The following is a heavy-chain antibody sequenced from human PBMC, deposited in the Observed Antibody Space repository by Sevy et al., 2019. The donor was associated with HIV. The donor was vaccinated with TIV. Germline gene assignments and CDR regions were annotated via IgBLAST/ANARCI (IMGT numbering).Heavy chain of an antibody. V-gene: IGHV3-23*01. D-gene: IGHD2-8*01. Sequence: GGSLRLSCAASGFTFAKYSMSWVRQAPGKGLEWVSTFSFGCGRINYADSVKGRFTISRDDSKNTRFLQMNSLRAEETATYFCAREGCTQPHDYWGQGTLVTVSS. CDR3: AREGCTQPHDY. J-gene: IGHJ4*02. CDR2: FSFGCGRI. CDR1: GFTFAKYS.